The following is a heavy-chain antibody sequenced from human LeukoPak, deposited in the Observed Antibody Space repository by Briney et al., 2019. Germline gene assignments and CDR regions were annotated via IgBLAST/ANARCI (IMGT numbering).Heavy chain of an antibody. J-gene: IGHJ4*02. CDR1: GGSISSYY. V-gene: IGHV4-4*07. CDR2: IYTSGST. CDR3: ARMIRVVGATGPYYIDY. Sequence: SETLSLTCTVSGGSISSYYWSWIRQPAGKGLEWIGRIYTSGSTNYNPSLKSRVTMSVDTSKNQFSLKLSSVTAADTAVYYCARMIRVVGATGPYYIDYWGQGTLVTVSS. D-gene: IGHD1-26*01.